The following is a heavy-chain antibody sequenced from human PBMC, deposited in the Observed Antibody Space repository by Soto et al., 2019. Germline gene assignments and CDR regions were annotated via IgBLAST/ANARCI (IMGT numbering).Heavy chain of an antibody. CDR2: ISGSGGST. J-gene: IGHJ4*02. D-gene: IGHD3-9*01. CDR1: GFTFSSYA. Sequence: GGSLRLSCAASGFTFSSYAMSWVRQAPGKGLEWVSAISGSGGSTYYADSVKGRFTISRDNSKNTLYLQMNSLRAEDTAVYYCAKDPAHYDILTGYFPDYWGQGTLVTVSS. V-gene: IGHV3-23*01. CDR3: AKDPAHYDILTGYFPDY.